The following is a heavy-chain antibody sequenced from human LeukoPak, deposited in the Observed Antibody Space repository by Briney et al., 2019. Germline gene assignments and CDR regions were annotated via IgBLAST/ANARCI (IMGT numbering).Heavy chain of an antibody. CDR2: ISYDGSNK. D-gene: IGHD6-19*01. J-gene: IGHJ4*02. CDR3: AKDPGSGWSLDY. CDR1: GFTFSSYA. Sequence: PGGSLRLSCAASGFTFSSYAMSWVRQAPGKGLEWVAVISYDGSNKYYADSVKGRFTISRDNSKNTLYLQMNSLRAEDTAVYYCAKDPGSGWSLDYWGQGTLVTVSS. V-gene: IGHV3-30*18.